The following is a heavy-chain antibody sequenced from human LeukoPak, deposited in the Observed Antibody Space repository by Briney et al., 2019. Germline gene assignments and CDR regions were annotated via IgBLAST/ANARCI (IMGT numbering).Heavy chain of an antibody. J-gene: IGHJ4*02. CDR2: INLDGSQK. V-gene: IGHV3-7*01. Sequence: GGSLRLSCVASGFTFSTYTMNWIRQAPGKGPEWVANINLDGSQKYYVDSVKGRFTISRDNAENSLYLQMNSLRAEDTALYYCARKRPNYFDYWGQGTLVTVSS. CDR3: ARKRPNYFDY. CDR1: GFTFSTYT.